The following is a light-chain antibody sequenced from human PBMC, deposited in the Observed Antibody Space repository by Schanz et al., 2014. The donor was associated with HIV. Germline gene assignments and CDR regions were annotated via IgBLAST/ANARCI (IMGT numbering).Light chain of an antibody. CDR2: YDT. V-gene: IGLV3-21*04. CDR1: NVGIKS. J-gene: IGLJ2*01. CDR3: QVWDSFVNVV. Sequence: SYELTQPPSVSVAPGKTATITCGGNNVGIKSVHWYQLKPGQAPKMLISYDTDRPSGIPERFSGSNSGHTATLTISRVEAGDEADYYCQVWDSFVNVVFGGGTKLTVL.